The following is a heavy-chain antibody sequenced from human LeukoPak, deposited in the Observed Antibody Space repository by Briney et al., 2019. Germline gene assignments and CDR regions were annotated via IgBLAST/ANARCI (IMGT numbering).Heavy chain of an antibody. CDR2: ISYDGSNK. D-gene: IGHD6-6*01. CDR1: GFTFISYG. Sequence: PGRSLGLSCATSGFTFISYGMHWVRQAPGKGLEWVAVISYDGSNKYYADSVKGRFTISRDDSKNTLYLQMNTLRAEDTAVYYCAKARPAIAARVGYYYGLDVWGQGTTVTVSS. V-gene: IGHV3-30*18. J-gene: IGHJ6*02. CDR3: AKARPAIAARVGYYYGLDV.